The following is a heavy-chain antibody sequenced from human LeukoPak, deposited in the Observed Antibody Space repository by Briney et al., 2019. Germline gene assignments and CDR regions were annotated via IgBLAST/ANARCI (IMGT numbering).Heavy chain of an antibody. CDR3: ARLYGGNPDY. Sequence: SETLSLTCTVSGGSISSGDYYWGWIRQPPGKGLEWIGSIYYSGSTYYNPSLRSRVTISVNTSKNQFSLKLSSVTAADTAVYYCARLYGGNPDYWGQGTLVTVSS. CDR2: IYYSGST. CDR1: GGSISSGDYY. J-gene: IGHJ4*02. D-gene: IGHD4-23*01. V-gene: IGHV4-39*07.